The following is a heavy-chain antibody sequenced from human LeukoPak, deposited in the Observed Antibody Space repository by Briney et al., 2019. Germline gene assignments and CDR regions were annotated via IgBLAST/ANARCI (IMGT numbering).Heavy chain of an antibody. CDR3: ARDSSYYDSSGYYPSAYYYYGMDV. CDR1: GFTFSSYG. V-gene: IGHV3-33*01. Sequence: PGGSLRLSCAASGFTFSSYGMHWVRQAPGKGLEWVAVIWYDGSNKYYADSVKGRFTISRDNSKNTLYLQMNSLRAEDTAVYYCARDSSYYDSSGYYPSAYYYYGMDVWGQGTTVTVSS. J-gene: IGHJ6*02. D-gene: IGHD3-22*01. CDR2: IWYDGSNK.